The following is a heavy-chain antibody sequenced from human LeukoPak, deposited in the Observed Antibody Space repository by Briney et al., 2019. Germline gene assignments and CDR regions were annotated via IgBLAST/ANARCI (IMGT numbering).Heavy chain of an antibody. D-gene: IGHD3-22*01. CDR3: AKSPYYYDSSGSPFDF. CDR2: LSWDSANI. J-gene: IGHJ4*02. CDR1: GFTFHDYA. V-gene: IGHV3-9*01. Sequence: PGGSLRLSCAASGFTFHDYAMHGVRQAPGQGLEWVSGLSWDSANIGYADSVKGRFTIYRANAKTSVYLQMNSLRVEDAALYYCAKSPYYYDSSGSPFDFWGQGTLVTVSS.